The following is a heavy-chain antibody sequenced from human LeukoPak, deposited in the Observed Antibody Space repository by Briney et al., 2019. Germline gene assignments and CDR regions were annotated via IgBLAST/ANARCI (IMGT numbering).Heavy chain of an antibody. CDR2: INTDGTTA. CDR3: ARDRTRELVDDAFDI. Sequence: GGSLRLSCATSGFTFSTSWMHWVRQAPGKGLVWVSRINTDGTTANYADSVKGRFTISRDNAKNSLYLQMNSLRAEDTAVYYCARDRTRELVDDAFDIWGQGTMVTVSS. V-gene: IGHV3-74*01. D-gene: IGHD1-26*01. CDR1: GFTFSTSW. J-gene: IGHJ3*02.